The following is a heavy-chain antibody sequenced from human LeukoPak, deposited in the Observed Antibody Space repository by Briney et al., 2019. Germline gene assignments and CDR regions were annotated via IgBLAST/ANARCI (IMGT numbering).Heavy chain of an antibody. J-gene: IGHJ4*02. Sequence: TGGSLRLSCVVSGFTFSSYLMSWVRQAPGKGLEWVANIKQDGSEKYYVDSVKGRFTMSRDNAKNSLYLQMNSLRAEDTAVYYCARVQWELRGVGSYFEYWGQGALVTVSS. CDR1: GFTFSSYL. D-gene: IGHD1-26*01. V-gene: IGHV3-7*01. CDR2: IKQDGSEK. CDR3: ARVQWELRGVGSYFEY.